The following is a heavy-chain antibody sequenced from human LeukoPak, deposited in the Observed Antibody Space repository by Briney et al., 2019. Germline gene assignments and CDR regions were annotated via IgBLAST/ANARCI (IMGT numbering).Heavy chain of an antibody. V-gene: IGHV1-18*01. CDR1: GYTFTTYG. D-gene: IGHD3-10*01. CDR2: ISAYNGDT. CDR3: ARDQTQIWFGEGLWYFDY. Sequence: ASVKVSCKASGYTFTTYGISWVRQAPGQGLEWMGWISAYNGDTKYAQKLQGRVTMTKDTSTSTAYMELRSLTSDDTAVYYCARDQTQIWFGEGLWYFDYWGQGTLVTVSS. J-gene: IGHJ4*02.